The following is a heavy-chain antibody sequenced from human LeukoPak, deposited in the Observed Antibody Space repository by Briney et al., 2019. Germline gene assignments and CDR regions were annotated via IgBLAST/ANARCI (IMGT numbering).Heavy chain of an antibody. CDR2: IYYSGST. D-gene: IGHD3-10*01. CDR1: GGSISSYY. J-gene: IGHJ5*02. Sequence: SETLSLTCTASGGSISSYYWSWIRQPPGKGLEWIGYIYYSGSTNYNPSLKSRVTISVDTSKNQFSLKLSSVTAADTAVYYCAREYYYGSGSFNWFDPWGQGTLVTVSP. V-gene: IGHV4-59*01. CDR3: AREYYYGSGSFNWFDP.